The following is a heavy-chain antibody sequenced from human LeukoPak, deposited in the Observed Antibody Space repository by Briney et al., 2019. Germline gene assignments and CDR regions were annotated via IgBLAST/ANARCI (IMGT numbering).Heavy chain of an antibody. V-gene: IGHV4-34*01. Sequence: SETLSLTFAVYGGSFSGYYWSWIRQPPGKGLEWIGEINHSGSTNYNPSLKSRVTISVDTSKNQFSLKLSSVTAADTAVYYCARAREQLVPKYFDYWGQGTLVTVSS. J-gene: IGHJ4*02. D-gene: IGHD6-6*01. CDR2: INHSGST. CDR3: ARAREQLVPKYFDY. CDR1: GGSFSGYY.